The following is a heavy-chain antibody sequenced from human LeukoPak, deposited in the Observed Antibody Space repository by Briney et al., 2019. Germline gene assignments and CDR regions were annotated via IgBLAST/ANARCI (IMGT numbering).Heavy chain of an antibody. Sequence: PSETLSLTCTVSGGSISSSSYYWGWLRQPPGKGLEWIGSMYYSGSTYYNPSLNSPVPISVDTSNNQFSLKLSSVTAADTAVYYCARLTPQPGISGFDYWGQGTLVTVSS. D-gene: IGHD1-14*01. CDR3: ARLTPQPGISGFDY. J-gene: IGHJ4*02. CDR2: MYYSGST. CDR1: GGSISSSSYY. V-gene: IGHV4-39*01.